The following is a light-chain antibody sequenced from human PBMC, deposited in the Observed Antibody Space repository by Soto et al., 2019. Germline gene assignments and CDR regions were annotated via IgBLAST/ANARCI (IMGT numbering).Light chain of an antibody. J-gene: IGKJ1*01. CDR2: KAS. CDR3: QHYNTYQGT. CDR1: QTISSW. V-gene: IGKV1-5*03. Sequence: DIQMTQSPSTLSGSVGDRVTITCRASQTISSWLAWYQQKPGKAPKLLIYKASTLKSGVPSRFSGSGSGTEFTLTISSLQPDDFATYYCQHYNTYQGTFGPGTKVDIK.